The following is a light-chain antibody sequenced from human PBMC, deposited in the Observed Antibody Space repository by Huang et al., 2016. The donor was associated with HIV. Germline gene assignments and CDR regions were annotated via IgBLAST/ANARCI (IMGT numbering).Light chain of an antibody. J-gene: IGKJ2*03. CDR1: QSIATN. CDR3: QQYHNWPYS. Sequence: EIVLTQSPATLSVSPGEGATLSCRANQSIATNLAWYHQSPGQAPRILLYDASTRAAGLPGRLRGSGSGTEFTLTVSGLHSEDFAIYYCQQYHNWPYSFGQGTKLEIK. CDR2: DAS. V-gene: IGKV3-15*01.